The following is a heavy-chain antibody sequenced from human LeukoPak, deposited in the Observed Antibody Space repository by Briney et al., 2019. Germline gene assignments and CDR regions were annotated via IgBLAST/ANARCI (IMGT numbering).Heavy chain of an antibody. V-gene: IGHV1-8*03. CDR2: MNPNSGNT. CDR3: ARGNSGWSYYYYYMDV. Sequence: ASVKVSCKASGYTFTSYDINWVRQATGQGLEWMGWMNPNSGNTGYAQKFQGRVTITRNTSISTAYMELSSLRSEDTAVYYCARGNSGWSYYYYYMDVWGKGTTVTVSS. CDR1: GYTFTSYD. D-gene: IGHD6-19*01. J-gene: IGHJ6*03.